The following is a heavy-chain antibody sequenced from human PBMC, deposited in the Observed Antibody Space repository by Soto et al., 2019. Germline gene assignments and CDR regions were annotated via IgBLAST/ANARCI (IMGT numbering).Heavy chain of an antibody. CDR1: GYSFTSYW. D-gene: IGHD6-6*01. Sequence: GESLKISCKGSGYSFTSYWLSWVRQMPGKGLEWMGRIDPSDSYTNYSPSFQGHVTISADKSISTAYLQWSSLKASDTAMYYCARTEYSSSWAYYYYGMDVWGQGTTVTVSS. V-gene: IGHV5-10-1*01. CDR3: ARTEYSSSWAYYYYGMDV. J-gene: IGHJ6*02. CDR2: IDPSDSYT.